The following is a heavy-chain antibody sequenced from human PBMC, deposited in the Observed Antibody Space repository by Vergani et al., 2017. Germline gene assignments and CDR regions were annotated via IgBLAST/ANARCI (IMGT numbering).Heavy chain of an antibody. J-gene: IGHJ6*02. D-gene: IGHD3-22*01. Sequence: QVQLVQSGAEVKKPGSSVKVSCKASGGTFSSYTISWVRQAPGQGLEWMGRIIPILGIANYAQKFQGRVTITADKSTSTAYMELSSLRSEDTAVYYCAREDYYDSSGYPSPYGMDVWGQGTTVTVSS. CDR1: GGTFSSYT. V-gene: IGHV1-69*08. CDR2: IIPILGIA. CDR3: AREDYYDSSGYPSPYGMDV.